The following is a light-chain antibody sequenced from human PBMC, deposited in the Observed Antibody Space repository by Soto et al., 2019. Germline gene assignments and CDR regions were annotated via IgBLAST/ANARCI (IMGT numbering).Light chain of an antibody. CDR2: SNN. V-gene: IGLV1-44*01. CDR3: AAWDDSLNGFYV. Sequence: QSVLTQPPSASGTPGQRVTISCSGSSSNIGSNTVNWYQQLPGTAPKLLIYSNNQRPSGVPDRFSGSKSGTSASLAISGLQSEDESDYYWAAWDDSLNGFYVFGPGTKVTVL. CDR1: SSNIGSNT. J-gene: IGLJ1*01.